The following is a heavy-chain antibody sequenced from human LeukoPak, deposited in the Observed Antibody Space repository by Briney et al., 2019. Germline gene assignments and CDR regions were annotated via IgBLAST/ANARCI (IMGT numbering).Heavy chain of an antibody. CDR3: AKDMVRGYYYSGMDV. CDR1: GFTFSSYG. D-gene: IGHD3-10*01. J-gene: IGHJ6*02. CDR2: ISYDGSNK. V-gene: IGHV3-30*18. Sequence: PGGSLRLSCAASGFTFSSYGMHWVRQAPGKGLEWVAVISYDGSNKYYADSVKGRFTISRDNSKNTLYLQMNSLRAEDTALYYCAKDMVRGYYYSGMDVWGPGTTVTVSS.